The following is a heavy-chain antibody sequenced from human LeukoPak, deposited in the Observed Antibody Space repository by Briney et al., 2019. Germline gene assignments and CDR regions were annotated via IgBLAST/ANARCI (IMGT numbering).Heavy chain of an antibody. CDR3: CGGGLYYFDY. CDR2: IIPIFGTA. J-gene: IGHJ4*02. Sequence: GASVKVSCKASGGTFSSYAISWVRQAPGQGLEWMGGIIPIFGTANYAQKFQGRVTITADESTSTAYMELSSLRSEDTAVYYCCGGGLYYFDYWGQGTLVTVSS. D-gene: IGHD2-21*01. V-gene: IGHV1-69*01. CDR1: GGTFSSYA.